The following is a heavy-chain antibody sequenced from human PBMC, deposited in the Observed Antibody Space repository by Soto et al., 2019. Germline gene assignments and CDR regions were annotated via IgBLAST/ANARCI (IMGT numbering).Heavy chain of an antibody. Sequence: GGSLRLSCAASGFTFSSYWMSWVRQAPGKGLEWVANIKQDGSQKWYVDSVKGRFTISRDNARNSLYLQMNSLRAEDTAVYYCAGSSLPGYYYGMDVWGQGTTVTVSS. V-gene: IGHV3-7*05. CDR1: GFTFSSYW. CDR2: IKQDGSQK. CDR3: AGSSLPGYYYGMDV. J-gene: IGHJ6*02. D-gene: IGHD2-15*01.